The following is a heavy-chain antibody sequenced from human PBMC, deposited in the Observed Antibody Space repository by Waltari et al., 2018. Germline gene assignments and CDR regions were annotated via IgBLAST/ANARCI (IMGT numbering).Heavy chain of an antibody. CDR2: IWYDGSYK. Sequence: QVQLVESGGGVVQPGRSLRLSCAASGVHFRSSAMPWVRQAPGKGLEWVAVIWYDGSYKFYADSVKGRFSISRDNPKNTLHLQMDSLRAEDSAIYYCAKDGSASRLVRYYLDSWGPGTLVTVSS. D-gene: IGHD2-8*02. CDR3: AKDGSASRLVRYYLDS. J-gene: IGHJ4*02. V-gene: IGHV3-33*06. CDR1: GVHFRSSA.